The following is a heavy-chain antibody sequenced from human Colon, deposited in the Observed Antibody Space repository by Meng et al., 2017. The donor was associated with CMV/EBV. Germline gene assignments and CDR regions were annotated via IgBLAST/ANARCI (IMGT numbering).Heavy chain of an antibody. D-gene: IGHD2-15*01. CDR1: GYTFTSSS. CDR3: ARGNSWRFDY. CDR2: ININTGNP. J-gene: IGHJ4*02. V-gene: IGHV7-4-1*01. Sequence: QVQLVQSGSELKKPXXXXKVSCQAAGYTFTSSSMNWVRHAPGQGLEWMGWININTGNPTYAQGFTGRFVFSLDTSVSTAYLQIDSLKADDTAVYYCARGNSWRFDYWGQGTLGTVSS.